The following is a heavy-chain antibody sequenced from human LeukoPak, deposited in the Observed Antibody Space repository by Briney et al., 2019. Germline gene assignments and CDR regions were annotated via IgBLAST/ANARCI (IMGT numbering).Heavy chain of an antibody. V-gene: IGHV4-30-4*01. CDR3: AREVPYSSSWYTTYGMDV. CDR2: IYYSGST. J-gene: IGHJ6*02. Sequence: SETLSLTCTVSGGSISSGDYFWTWIRQPPGKGLEWIGYIYYSGSTYYNPSLKSRVTISVDTSKNQFSLKLSSVTAADTAVYYCAREVPYSSSWYTTYGMDVWGQGTTVTVSS. CDR1: GGSISSGDYF. D-gene: IGHD6-13*01.